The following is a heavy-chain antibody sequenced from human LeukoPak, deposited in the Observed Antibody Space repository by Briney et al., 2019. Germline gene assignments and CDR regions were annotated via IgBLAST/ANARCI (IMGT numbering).Heavy chain of an antibody. Sequence: PSETLSLTCTVSGGSISSSSYYWGWIRPPPGKGLEWSGSIYYSGSTYYNPSLKSRVTISVDTSKNQFSLKLSSVTAADTAVYYCARARGDYDYVWGSYRFNWFDPWGQGTLVTVSS. CDR3: ARARGDYDYVWGSYRFNWFDP. D-gene: IGHD3-16*02. J-gene: IGHJ5*02. V-gene: IGHV4-39*07. CDR1: GGSISSSSYY. CDR2: IYYSGST.